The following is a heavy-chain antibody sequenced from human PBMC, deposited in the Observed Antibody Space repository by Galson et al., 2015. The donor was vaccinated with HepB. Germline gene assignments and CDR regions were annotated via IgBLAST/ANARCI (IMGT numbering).Heavy chain of an antibody. J-gene: IGHJ4*02. Sequence: SLRLSCAASGFTFSSYAMHWVRQAPGKGLEWVAVISYDGSNKYYADSVKGRFTISRDNSKNTLYLQMNSLRAEDTAVYYCARDRITMIDYWGQGTLVTVSS. CDR1: GFTFSSYA. V-gene: IGHV3-30*04. D-gene: IGHD3-22*01. CDR2: ISYDGSNK. CDR3: ARDRITMIDY.